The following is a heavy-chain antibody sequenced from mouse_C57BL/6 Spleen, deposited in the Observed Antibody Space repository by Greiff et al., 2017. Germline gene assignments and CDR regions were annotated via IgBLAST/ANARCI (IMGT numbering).Heavy chain of an antibody. CDR2: IDPSDSYT. CDR1: GYTFTSYW. CDR3: ARSPYSNSLDY. J-gene: IGHJ4*01. Sequence: QVQLQQPGAELVMPGASVKLSCKASGYTFTSYWMHWVKQRPGQGLEWIGEIDPSDSYTNYNQKFKGKSTLTVDKSSSTAYMQLSSRTSEDSAVYYCARSPYSNSLDYWGQGTSVTVSS. V-gene: IGHV1-69*01. D-gene: IGHD2-5*01.